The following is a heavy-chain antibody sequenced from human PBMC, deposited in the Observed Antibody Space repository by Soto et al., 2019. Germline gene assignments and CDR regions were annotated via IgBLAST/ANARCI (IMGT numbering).Heavy chain of an antibody. CDR1: GLGSGNFA. V-gene: IGHV3-30*18. Sequence: QVQLVESGGGVVKPGGSLRLSVAASGLGSGNFALPWVRRAQGRGLEWVAQISHNGRDIHYADSVKGRFTISRDNSGNTLYLQMNSLGAEDTAVYFCAKDRSGSWTLDYWGQGTLVTVSS. J-gene: IGHJ4*02. CDR2: ISHNGRDI. CDR3: AKDRSGSWTLDY. D-gene: IGHD6-13*01.